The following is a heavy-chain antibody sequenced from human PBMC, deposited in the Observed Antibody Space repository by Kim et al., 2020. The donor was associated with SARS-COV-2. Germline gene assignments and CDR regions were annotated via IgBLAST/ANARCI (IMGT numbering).Heavy chain of an antibody. Sequence: ASVKVSCKASGYTFTDYYLHWVRQAPGQGPEWMGRIIPNCATTRHPQNYQGRVTMTRDMSTTTAYMELSSLRYEDTAVYYCLVGEGGRGGHWCQGTLVTV. CDR1: GYTFTDYY. CDR3: LVGEGGRGGH. CDR2: IIPNCATT. D-gene: IGHD3-10*01. V-gene: IGHV1-46*01. J-gene: IGHJ1*01.